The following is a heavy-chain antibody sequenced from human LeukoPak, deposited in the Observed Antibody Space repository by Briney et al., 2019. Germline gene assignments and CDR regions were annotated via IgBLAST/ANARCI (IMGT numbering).Heavy chain of an antibody. CDR1: GFTFSSYW. V-gene: IGHV3-7*01. Sequence: GGSLRLSCAASGFTFSSYWMSWVRQAPGKGLEWVANIKQDGSEKYYVDSVKGRFTISRDNAKNSLYPQMNSLRAEDTAVYYCASALYDYAERGYWGQGTLVTVSS. CDR2: IKQDGSEK. CDR3: ASALYDYAERGY. J-gene: IGHJ4*02. D-gene: IGHD3-16*01.